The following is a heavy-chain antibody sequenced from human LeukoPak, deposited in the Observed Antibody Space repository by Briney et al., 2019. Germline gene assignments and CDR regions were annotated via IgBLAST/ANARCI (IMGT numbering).Heavy chain of an antibody. CDR3: DRSSDYYYYMDV. J-gene: IGHJ6*03. D-gene: IGHD2-2*01. Sequence: SETLSLTCTVSGGSISSSSYYWGWIRQPPGKGLEWIGSIYYSGSTYYNPSLKSRVTISVDTSKNQFSLKLSSVTAADTAVYYCDRSSDYYYYMDVWGKGTTVTVSS. CDR2: IYYSGST. V-gene: IGHV4-39*01. CDR1: GGSISSSSYY.